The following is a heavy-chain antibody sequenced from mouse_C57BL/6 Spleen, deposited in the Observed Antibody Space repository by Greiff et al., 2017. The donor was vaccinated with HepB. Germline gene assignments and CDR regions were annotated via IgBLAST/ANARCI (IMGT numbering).Heavy chain of an antibody. CDR2: IYPGSGST. CDR3: ARLRENWDGFAY. CDR1: GYTFTSYW. J-gene: IGHJ3*01. Sequence: VQLQQPGAELVKPGASVKMSCKASGYTFTSYWITWVKQRPGQGLEWIGDIYPGSGSTNYNEKFKSKATLTVDTSSSTAYMQLSSLTSEDSAVYYCARLRENWDGFAYWGQGTLVTVSA. V-gene: IGHV1-55*01. D-gene: IGHD4-1*01.